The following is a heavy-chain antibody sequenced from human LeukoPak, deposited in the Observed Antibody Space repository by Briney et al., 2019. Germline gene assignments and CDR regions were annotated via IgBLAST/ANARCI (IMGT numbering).Heavy chain of an antibody. V-gene: IGHV3-20*04. D-gene: IGHD3-22*01. J-gene: IGHJ5*02. Sequence: GFLRLSCAPSESTFNDFGMTWVRKAQGKGLEWVSSINSNGVRTTYGDSVKGRFTITRDDANDSLYLLMHSLRAEDTAFYYCVRGTMIVGPWGQGTLVTVSS. CDR3: VRGTMIVGP. CDR2: INSNGVRT. CDR1: ESTFNDFG.